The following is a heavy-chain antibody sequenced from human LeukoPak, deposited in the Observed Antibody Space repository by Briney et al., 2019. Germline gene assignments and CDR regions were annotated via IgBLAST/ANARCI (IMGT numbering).Heavy chain of an antibody. V-gene: IGHV1-18*01. CDR1: GYTFTTYG. Sequence: ASVKVSCKASGYTFTTYGITWVRQAPGQGLEWMGWISAYNGNTNYVQKVQGRVTMTTDTSTSTAYMELRSLRSDDTAVYYCARALVDGYKELGYWGQGTLVTVSS. J-gene: IGHJ4*02. CDR3: ARALVDGYKELGY. D-gene: IGHD5-24*01. CDR2: ISAYNGNT.